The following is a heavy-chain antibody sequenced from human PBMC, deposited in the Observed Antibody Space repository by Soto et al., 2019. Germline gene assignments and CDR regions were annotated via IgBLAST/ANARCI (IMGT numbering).Heavy chain of an antibody. Sequence: QVQLVQSGAEVKKPGASVKVSCTASGYTFTGYYMHWMRQAPGQGLEWMGWINPNSGETDYAQNFQGLVTMTRDMSISTAYMALSRLKSNDTAVHYCARGGGLKYYSYIDVWGKGTTVTVSS. CDR2: INPNSGET. CDR3: ARGGGLKYYSYIDV. CDR1: GYTFTGYY. J-gene: IGHJ6*03. V-gene: IGHV1-2*04.